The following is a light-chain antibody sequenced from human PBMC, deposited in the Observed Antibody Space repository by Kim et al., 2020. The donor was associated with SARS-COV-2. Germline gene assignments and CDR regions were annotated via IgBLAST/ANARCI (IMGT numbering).Light chain of an antibody. CDR2: GKT. Sequence: SSELTQDPAVSVALGQTVRITCQGDSLRSYFASWYQQKPGQAPLLFIYGKTNRPSGIPDRFSGSSSGRTASLTITGTQAEDEADYYCMSRDTDGPHNYVF. V-gene: IGLV3-19*01. CDR3: MSRDTDGPHNYV. J-gene: IGLJ2*01. CDR1: SLRSYF.